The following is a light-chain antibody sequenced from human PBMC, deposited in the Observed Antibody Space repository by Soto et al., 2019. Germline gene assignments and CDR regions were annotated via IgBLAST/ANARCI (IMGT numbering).Light chain of an antibody. V-gene: IGKV1-39*01. CDR1: QSISSY. J-gene: IGKJ1*01. Sequence: DIQITQSPSSLSASVGDRVTITCRASQSISSYLNWYQQKPGKAPKLLIYKASTLKSGVPSRFSGSGSGTEFTLTISSLQPEDFATYYCQQSYSSTPTFGQGTKVDIK. CDR3: QQSYSSTPT. CDR2: KAS.